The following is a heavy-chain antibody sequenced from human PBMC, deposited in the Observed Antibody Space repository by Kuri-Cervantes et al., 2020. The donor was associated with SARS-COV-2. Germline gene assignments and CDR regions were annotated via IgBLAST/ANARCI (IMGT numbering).Heavy chain of an antibody. CDR3: AKDLISASYFVSGSPDF. V-gene: IGHV3-23*01. Sequence: GGSLRLSCTASGFTFSSYAMSWVRQAPGKGLEWVSTVSGSGVSTYYADSVKGRFTISRDNSASTLFLQMNSLRAEDTALYFCAKDLISASYFVSGSPDFWGQGTMVTVSS. CDR2: VSGSGVST. J-gene: IGHJ4*01. D-gene: IGHD3-9*01. CDR1: GFTFSSYA.